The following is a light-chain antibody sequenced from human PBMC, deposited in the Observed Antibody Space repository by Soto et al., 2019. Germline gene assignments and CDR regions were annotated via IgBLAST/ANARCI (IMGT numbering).Light chain of an antibody. CDR3: QQYNNWPPGT. J-gene: IGKJ1*01. CDR2: GAS. V-gene: IGKV3-15*01. CDR1: QSVSSN. Sequence: EIVMTQSPATLSVSPGERATLSCRASQSVSSNLAWYQQKPGQAPRLLIYGASTRATGIPARFSGSGSGTEVTLTISSLPSEDVAAYYCQQYNNWPPGTFGQGTKVEIK.